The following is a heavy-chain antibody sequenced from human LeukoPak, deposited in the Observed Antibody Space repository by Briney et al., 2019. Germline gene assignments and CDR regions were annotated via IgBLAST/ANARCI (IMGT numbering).Heavy chain of an antibody. J-gene: IGHJ6*03. Sequence: GGSLRLSCAASGFTFSSYGMTWVRQAPGKGLEWVSAISGSGGSTYSADSVKGRFTISRDNSKNTLYLQMNSLRAEDTAVYYCAKCILTGYYKGYMDVWGKGTTVTISS. D-gene: IGHD3-9*01. V-gene: IGHV3-23*01. CDR1: GFTFSSYG. CDR2: ISGSGGST. CDR3: AKCILTGYYKGYMDV.